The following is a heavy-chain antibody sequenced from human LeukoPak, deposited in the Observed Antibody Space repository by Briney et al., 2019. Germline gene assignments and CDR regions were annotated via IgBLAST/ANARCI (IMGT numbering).Heavy chain of an antibody. CDR1: GYTFTSYY. CDR3: ARGNFYDNKGYSPELRY. Sequence: ASVNVSCKTSGYTFTSYYIHWLRQAPGQRFEWMGWSDPKSGATKYEHFQGRVTMTRDTSISTAYMELSRLTSADTAVYYRARGNFYDNKGYSPELRYWGQGTLVTVSS. CDR2: SDPKSGAT. J-gene: IGHJ4*02. V-gene: IGHV1-2*02. D-gene: IGHD3-10*01.